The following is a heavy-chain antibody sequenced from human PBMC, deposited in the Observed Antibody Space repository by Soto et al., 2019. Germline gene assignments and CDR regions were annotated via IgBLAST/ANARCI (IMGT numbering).Heavy chain of an antibody. D-gene: IGHD6-19*01. Sequence: QLQLQESGPGLVKPSETLSLTCTVSGGSISSSSYYWGWIRQPPGKGLEWIGSIYYSGSTYYNPSLKSRVTISVGTSKNQFPLKLSSVTAADPAVYYCARHTRLAYNDYWGQGTLVTVSS. J-gene: IGHJ4*02. CDR3: ARHTRLAYNDY. CDR2: IYYSGST. V-gene: IGHV4-39*01. CDR1: GGSISSSSYY.